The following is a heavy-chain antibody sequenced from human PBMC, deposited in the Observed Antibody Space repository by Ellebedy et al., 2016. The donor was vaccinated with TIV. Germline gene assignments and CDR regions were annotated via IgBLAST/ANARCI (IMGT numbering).Heavy chain of an antibody. CDR2: VHHRGTT. J-gene: IGHJ4*02. CDR1: GGSIYDTEW. Sequence: MPSETLSLTCAVSGGSIYDTEWWSWVRQSPGMGLEWIGEVHHRGTTNYNPSLKSPVTISIDFSKNQFSLDLTSVTAADTAVYFCTRTTQHFAPSNYWGLGTLVIVSS. D-gene: IGHD3-3*02. CDR3: TRTTQHFAPSNY. V-gene: IGHV4-4*02.